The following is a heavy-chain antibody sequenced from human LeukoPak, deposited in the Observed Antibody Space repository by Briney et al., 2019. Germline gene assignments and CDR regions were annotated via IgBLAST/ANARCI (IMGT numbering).Heavy chain of an antibody. CDR2: INHSGST. D-gene: IGHD2-15*01. Sequence: SETLSLTCAVYGGSFSGYYWSWIRQPPGKGLEWIGEINHSGSTNYNPSLKSRVTISVDTSKNQFSLKLSSVTAEDTAVYYCARGRVVVVAATPYYYYGMDVWGQGTTVTVSS. CDR1: GGSFSGYY. CDR3: ARGRVVVVAATPYYYYGMDV. V-gene: IGHV4-34*01. J-gene: IGHJ6*02.